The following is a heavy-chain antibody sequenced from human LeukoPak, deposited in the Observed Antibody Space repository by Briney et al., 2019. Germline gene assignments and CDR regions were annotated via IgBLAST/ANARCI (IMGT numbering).Heavy chain of an antibody. CDR1: GFTFSRTT. CDR3: AKGRAGIDY. CDR2: ISGSGGST. D-gene: IGHD6-19*01. J-gene: IGHJ4*02. Sequence: GGSLTLSCGASGFTFSRTTMNWVRQAPGKGLEWVSGISGSGGSTYYADSVKGRFTISRDNSKNTLYVQMNSLRAEDTAVYYCAKGRAGIDYWGQGTLVIVSS. V-gene: IGHV3-23*01.